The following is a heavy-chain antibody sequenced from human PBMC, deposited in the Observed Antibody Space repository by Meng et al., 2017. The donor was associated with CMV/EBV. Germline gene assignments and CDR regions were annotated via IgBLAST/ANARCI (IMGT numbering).Heavy chain of an antibody. CDR1: SASAISSGYY. V-gene: IGHV4-39*02. CDR2: VYHSRAT. Sequence: SSASAISSGYYWAWIRQPPGKGLEWVGSVYHSRATHYSPSFETRLTIDLDMSKNHISLTLTSATAADTAVYYCARTSESPHTTASDRWGQGTLVTVSS. CDR3: ARTSESPHTTASDR. D-gene: IGHD4-17*01. J-gene: IGHJ5*02.